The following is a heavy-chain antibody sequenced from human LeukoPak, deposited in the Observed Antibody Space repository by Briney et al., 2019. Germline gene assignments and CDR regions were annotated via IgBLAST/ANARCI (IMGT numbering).Heavy chain of an antibody. Sequence: PSETLSLTCTVSGGSISTTNYYWSWIRQPPGKGLEWIGYIYYSGSTNYNPSLKSRVTISVDTSKNQFSLKLSSVTAADTAVYYCAIGQRAVGAFDIWGQGTMVTVSS. CDR3: AIGQRAVGAFDI. V-gene: IGHV4-61*01. J-gene: IGHJ3*02. CDR1: GGSISTTNYY. D-gene: IGHD6-19*01. CDR2: IYYSGST.